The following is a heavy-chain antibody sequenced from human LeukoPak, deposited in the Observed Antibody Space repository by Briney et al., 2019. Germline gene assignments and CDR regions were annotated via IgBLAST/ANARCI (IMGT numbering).Heavy chain of an antibody. J-gene: IGHJ4*02. Sequence: PSETLSLTCAVYGGSFSGYYWSWIRQPPGKGLEWIGEINHSGSTNYNPSLKSRVTISVDTSKNQFSLKLSSVTAADTAVYYCARGSGVYSSSWYFYWGQGTLVTVSS. V-gene: IGHV4-34*01. CDR1: GGSFSGYY. CDR3: ARGSGVYSSSWYFY. D-gene: IGHD6-13*01. CDR2: INHSGST.